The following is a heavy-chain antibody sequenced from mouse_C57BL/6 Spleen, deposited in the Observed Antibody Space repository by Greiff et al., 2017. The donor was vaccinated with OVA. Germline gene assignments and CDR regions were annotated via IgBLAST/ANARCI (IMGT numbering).Heavy chain of an antibody. V-gene: IGHV5-17*01. CDR2: ISSGSSTI. Sequence: EVMLVESGGGLVKPGGSLKLSCAASGFTFSDYGMHWVRQAPEKGLEWVVYISSGSSTIYYADTVKGRFTISRDNAKNTLFLQMTSLRSEDTAMYYCARGRDSSDYFDYWGQGTTLTVSS. D-gene: IGHD3-2*02. J-gene: IGHJ2*01. CDR1: GFTFSDYG. CDR3: ARGRDSSDYFDY.